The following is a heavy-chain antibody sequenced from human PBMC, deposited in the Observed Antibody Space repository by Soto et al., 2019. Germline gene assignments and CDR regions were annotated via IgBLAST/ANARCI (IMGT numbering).Heavy chain of an antibody. D-gene: IGHD3-10*01. V-gene: IGHV1-46*04. Sequence: WASVKVSCKASGYAFTTYHMHWVRQAPGQGLEWMGMIDPGDGTTTYAQKLQGRVTMTRDTATSTVYMELSSLRSEDTAVYYCARVVFTMVRGVNYYYGMDVWGQGTTVTVSS. CDR1: GYAFTTYH. J-gene: IGHJ6*02. CDR2: IDPGDGTT. CDR3: ARVVFTMVRGVNYYYGMDV.